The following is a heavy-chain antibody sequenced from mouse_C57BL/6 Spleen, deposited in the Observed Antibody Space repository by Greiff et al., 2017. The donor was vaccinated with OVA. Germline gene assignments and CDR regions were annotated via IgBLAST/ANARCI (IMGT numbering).Heavy chain of an antibody. D-gene: IGHD1-1*01. CDR1: GYAFTNYL. V-gene: IGHV1-54*01. CDR3: DKQVTTVVASYAMDY. J-gene: IGHJ4*01. CDR2: INPGSGGT. Sequence: VQLQPSGAELVRPGPSVKVSCKASGYAFTNYLIEWVKQRPGQGLEWIGVINPGSGGTNYNAKFKGKATLTADTSSSTAYMQLSSLTSDDAAVYFWDKQVTTVVASYAMDYWGQGTSVTVSS.